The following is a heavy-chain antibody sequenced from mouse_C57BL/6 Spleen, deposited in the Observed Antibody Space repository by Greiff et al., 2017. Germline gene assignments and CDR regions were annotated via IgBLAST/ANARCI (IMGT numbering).Heavy chain of an antibody. J-gene: IGHJ2*01. CDR2: INPYNGDT. CDR1: GYSFTGYF. V-gene: IGHV1-20*01. Sequence: EVQLVESGPELVKPGDSVKISCKASGYSFTGYFMNWVMQSHGKSLEWIGRINPYNGDTFYNQKFKGKATLTVDKSASTARMELRRLTCEDCAVYYCARGDYDEEGFDYWGQGTTLTVSS. CDR3: ARGDYDEEGFDY. D-gene: IGHD2-4*01.